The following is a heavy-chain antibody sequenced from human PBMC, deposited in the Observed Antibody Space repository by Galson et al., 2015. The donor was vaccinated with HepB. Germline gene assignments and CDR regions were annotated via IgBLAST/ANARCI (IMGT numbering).Heavy chain of an antibody. V-gene: IGHV2-70*11. J-gene: IGHJ4*02. CDR1: GFSLSTSGMC. D-gene: IGHD1-7*01. Sequence: PALVKPTQTLTLTCTFSGFSLSTSGMCVSWIRQPPGKALEWLARIDWDDDKYYSTSLKTRLTISKDTSKNQVVLTMTNMDPVDTATYYCARMSRRNYGLWYFDYWGQGTLVTVSS. CDR3: ARMSRRNYGLWYFDY. CDR2: IDWDDDK.